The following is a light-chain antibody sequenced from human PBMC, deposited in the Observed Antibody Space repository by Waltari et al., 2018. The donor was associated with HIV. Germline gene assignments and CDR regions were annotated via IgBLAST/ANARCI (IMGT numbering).Light chain of an antibody. CDR1: SSDVGGYNF. Sequence: QSALTQPPSASGSPGQSVTFSCTGTSSDVGGYNFVSWYQQHPGKAPKLMIYEVTKRPSGVPDRFSGSKSGNTASLTVSVLQAEDEADYYCSSYAGSNNLLFGGGTRLTVL. J-gene: IGLJ2*01. V-gene: IGLV2-8*01. CDR3: SSYAGSNNLL. CDR2: EVT.